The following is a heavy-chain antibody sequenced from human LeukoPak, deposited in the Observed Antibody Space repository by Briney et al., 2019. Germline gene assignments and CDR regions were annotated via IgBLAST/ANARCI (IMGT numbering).Heavy chain of an antibody. CDR1: GYTFTGYY. V-gene: IGHV1-69*13. J-gene: IGHJ5*02. CDR3: AREGLELETVSNWFDP. CDR2: IIPIFGTA. Sequence: SVKVSCKASGYTFTGYYMHWVRQAPGQGLEWMGGIIPIFGTANYAQKFQGRVTITADESTSTAYMELSSLRSEDTAVYYCAREGLELETVSNWFDPWGQGTLVTVSS. D-gene: IGHD1-1*01.